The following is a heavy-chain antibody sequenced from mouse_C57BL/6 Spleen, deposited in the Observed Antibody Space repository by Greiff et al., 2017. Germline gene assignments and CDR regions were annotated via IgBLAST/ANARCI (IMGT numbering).Heavy chain of an antibody. Sequence: VQLQQSGAELVKPGASVKLSCTASGFNITDYYMHWVKQRTEQGLEWIGRIAPEDGETKYAPQFQCKATITADTSSNTAYLQLSSLTSEDTAGYYCASSGKTDYWGQGTTLTVSS. CDR2: IAPEDGET. CDR3: ASSGKTDY. D-gene: IGHD1-3*01. J-gene: IGHJ2*01. CDR1: GFNITDYY. V-gene: IGHV14-2*01.